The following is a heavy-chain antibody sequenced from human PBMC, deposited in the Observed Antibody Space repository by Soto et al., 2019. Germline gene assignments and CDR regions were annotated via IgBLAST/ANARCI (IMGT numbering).Heavy chain of an antibody. CDR1: GFTFSSYA. CDR3: AKAGSRSWDAFDI. D-gene: IGHD6-13*01. CDR2: ISGSGTST. V-gene: IGHV3-23*01. J-gene: IGHJ3*02. Sequence: GGSLRLSCAASGFTFSSYAMSWVRQAPGQGPEWVSGISGSGTSTYYADSVKGRFTISRDNSKNTLNLQMNSLRAEDTAVYYCAKAGSRSWDAFDIWGQGTMVTVSS.